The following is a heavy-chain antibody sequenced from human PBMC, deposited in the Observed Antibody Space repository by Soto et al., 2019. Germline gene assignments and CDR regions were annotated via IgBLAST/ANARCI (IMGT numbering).Heavy chain of an antibody. CDR3: AKGKNPGYYYGMDV. Sequence: QPGGSLRLSCAASGFTFDDYAMHWVRQAPGKGLEWVSGISWNSGRIGYADSVKGRFTISRDNAKNSLYLQMNSLRPEDTALYHCAKGKNPGYYYGMDVWGQGTTVTVSS. V-gene: IGHV3-9*01. CDR1: GFTFDDYA. CDR2: ISWNSGRI. J-gene: IGHJ6*02.